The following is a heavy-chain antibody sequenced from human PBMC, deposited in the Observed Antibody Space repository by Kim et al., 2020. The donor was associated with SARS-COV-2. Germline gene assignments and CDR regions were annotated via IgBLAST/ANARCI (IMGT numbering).Heavy chain of an antibody. D-gene: IGHD3-10*01. J-gene: IGHJ4*02. Sequence: GGSLRLSCAASGFTFSRFNMNWVRQAPGKGLEWVSSISTTGTYIYYRDSVEGRFTISRDNAKTSLYLQMNNLRGDDTAIYYCAREEGSGSYQIFWGQGTPVTVSS. CDR1: GFTFSRFN. CDR3: AREEGSGSYQIF. CDR2: ISTTGTYI. V-gene: IGHV3-21*01.